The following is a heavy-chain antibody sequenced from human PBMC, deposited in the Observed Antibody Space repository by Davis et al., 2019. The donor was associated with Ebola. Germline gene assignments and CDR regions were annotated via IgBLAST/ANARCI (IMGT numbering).Heavy chain of an antibody. CDR3: ARTPTKRYTYGYYFDY. CDR1: GGSISSGGYY. Sequence: TLSLTCTVSGGSISSGGYYWSWIRQPPGKALEWLALIDWDDDKYYSTSLKTRLTISKDTSKSQVVLTMTNMDPVDTATYYCARTPTKRYTYGYYFDYWGQGTLVTVSS. D-gene: IGHD5-18*01. CDR2: IDWDDDK. J-gene: IGHJ4*02. V-gene: IGHV2-70*01.